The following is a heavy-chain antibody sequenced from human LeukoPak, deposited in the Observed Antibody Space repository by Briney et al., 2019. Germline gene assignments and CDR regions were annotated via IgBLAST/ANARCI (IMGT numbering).Heavy chain of an antibody. J-gene: IGHJ4*02. CDR3: ARHSYDSRGSYSFALDY. Sequence: SETLSLTCTVSGGSLSGYYWSWIRQPPGKGLEWIGYIYDTGSTNYNPALRSRVTISLDTSTNQFSLKQSSVTAADTAVYHCARHSYDSRGSYSFALDYWGQGTLVTVSS. CDR2: IYDTGST. D-gene: IGHD1-26*01. V-gene: IGHV4-59*08. CDR1: GGSLSGYY.